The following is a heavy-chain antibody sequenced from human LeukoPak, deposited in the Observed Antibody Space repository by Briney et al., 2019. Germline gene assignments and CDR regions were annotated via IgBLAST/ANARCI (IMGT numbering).Heavy chain of an antibody. Sequence: GGSLRLSCAASGFTFSSYSMNWVRQAPGKGLEWVSYISSSSSTIYYADSVKGRFTISRDNAKNSLYLQMNSLRAEDTAVYYCARGRPISVLRFLEWLFPFDYWGQGTLVTVSS. V-gene: IGHV3-48*01. CDR3: ARGRPISVLRFLEWLFPFDY. CDR1: GFTFSSYS. J-gene: IGHJ4*02. CDR2: ISSSSSTI. D-gene: IGHD3-3*01.